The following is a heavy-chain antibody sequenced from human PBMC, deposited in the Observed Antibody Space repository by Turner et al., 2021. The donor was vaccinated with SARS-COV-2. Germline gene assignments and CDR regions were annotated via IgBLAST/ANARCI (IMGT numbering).Heavy chain of an antibody. CDR1: GGSISSYDYY. Sequence: QLQESGPGVVKLSETLSLTCTVSGGSISSYDYYWDWIRQPPGMGLEWIGSMYYSGTTHYNPSLRGRVTISIDTSKNQFSLKVTSVTATDTAVYYCARRGDYWGQGMLVTVSS. CDR2: MYYSGTT. V-gene: IGHV4-39*01. CDR3: ARRGDY. D-gene: IGHD3-16*01. J-gene: IGHJ4*02.